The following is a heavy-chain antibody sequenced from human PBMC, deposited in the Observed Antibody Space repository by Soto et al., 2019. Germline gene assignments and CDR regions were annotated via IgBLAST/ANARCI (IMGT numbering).Heavy chain of an antibody. Sequence: EVQLVESGGGLVKPGGSLRLSCAASGFTFSSYSMNWVRQAPGKGLEWVSSISSSSSYIYYADSVKGRFTISRDNAKNSLYLQINSLGGEDTAVYYCAREHSSSWFFDYWGQGTLVTVSS. CDR1: GFTFSSYS. CDR2: ISSSSSYI. V-gene: IGHV3-21*01. J-gene: IGHJ4*02. CDR3: AREHSSSWFFDY. D-gene: IGHD6-13*01.